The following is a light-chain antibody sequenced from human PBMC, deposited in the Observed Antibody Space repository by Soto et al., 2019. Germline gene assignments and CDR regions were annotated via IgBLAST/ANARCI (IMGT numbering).Light chain of an antibody. CDR3: RQYNFWPGLT. J-gene: IGKJ4*01. Sequence: TVMTQSPATLSVSPGETATLSCTASRSIGDNLAWYQVKPGQAPRLLISATSTRATGIPDRFRGSGSGTYFTLTIISLQSEDSAVYYCRQYNFWPGLTFGGGTRVEIK. CDR2: ATS. CDR1: RSIGDN. V-gene: IGKV3-15*01.